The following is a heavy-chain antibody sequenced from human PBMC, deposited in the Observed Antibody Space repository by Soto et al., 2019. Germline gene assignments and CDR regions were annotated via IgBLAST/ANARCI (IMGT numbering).Heavy chain of an antibody. CDR2: ISGSGDRT. D-gene: IGHD3-10*01. V-gene: IGHV3-23*01. CDR3: ANSDRGGSGNSNF. CDR1: GFAFNTYA. J-gene: IGHJ4*02. Sequence: EVQLLESGGGLVQPGGSLRLSCAASGFAFNTYAMDWVRQAPGKGLEWVSSISGSGDRTYYADFVKGRFTISRDNSENTLFLEMNSLRAEDTAVYYCANSDRGGSGNSNFWGQGTLVTASS.